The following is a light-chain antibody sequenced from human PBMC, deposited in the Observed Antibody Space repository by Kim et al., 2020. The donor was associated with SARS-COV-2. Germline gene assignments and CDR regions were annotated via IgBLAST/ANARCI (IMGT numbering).Light chain of an antibody. CDR1: QSVSDN. J-gene: IGKJ1*01. Sequence: EIVMTQSPATLSVSPGERVTISCRASQSVSDNLAWYQWHPGQAPRHLIYGASTRATGIPDRFSGSGSGTEYTLTISGLQSDDFAVYYCQQKNNWPLRTFGQGTKVDIK. CDR3: QQKNNWPLRT. V-gene: IGKV3-15*01. CDR2: GAS.